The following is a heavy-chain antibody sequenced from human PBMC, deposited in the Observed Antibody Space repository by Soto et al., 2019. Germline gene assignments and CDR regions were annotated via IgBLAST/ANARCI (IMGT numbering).Heavy chain of an antibody. V-gene: IGHV1-18*01. CDR2: ISPYSGNT. Sequence: QVQLVQSGGEVKKPGPSVKVSCKASGYIFTNYDIGWVRQAPGQGLEWMGWISPYSGNTKYTQKVQGRVTMTTDTSTRTAYMELRSLRSDDTAVYYCVRFASSGWYTGGYWGQGTLVTVSS. CDR3: VRFASSGWYTGGY. D-gene: IGHD6-19*01. CDR1: GYIFTNYD. J-gene: IGHJ4*02.